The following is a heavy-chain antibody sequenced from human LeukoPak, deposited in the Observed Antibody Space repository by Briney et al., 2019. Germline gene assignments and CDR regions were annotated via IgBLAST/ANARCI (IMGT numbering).Heavy chain of an antibody. Sequence: GGSLRLSCAASGFTFSSYGMHWVRQAPGKGLEWVAVIWYDGSNKYYADSVKGRFTISRDNSKNTLYLQMNSLRAEDTAVYYCASGSYYVRDDYWGQGTLVTVSS. V-gene: IGHV3-33*01. CDR1: GFTFSSYG. CDR2: IWYDGSNK. J-gene: IGHJ4*02. CDR3: ASGSYYVRDDY. D-gene: IGHD1-26*01.